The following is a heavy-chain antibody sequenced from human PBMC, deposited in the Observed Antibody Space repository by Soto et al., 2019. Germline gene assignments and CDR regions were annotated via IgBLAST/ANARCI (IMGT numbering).Heavy chain of an antibody. V-gene: IGHV1-18*01. D-gene: IGHD2-15*01. CDR2: ISPYNGNT. J-gene: IGHJ6*02. CDR3: AAGYPESASYYYYYGMDV. CDR1: GYPFTSYG. Sequence: VKVSCKTSGYPFTSYGIGWVRQAPGQGLEWMAWISPYNGNTYYAQKFQGRVTMTTDTYTNTVYMELRSLRSEDTAVYYCAAGYPESASYYYYYGMDVWGQGTTVTV.